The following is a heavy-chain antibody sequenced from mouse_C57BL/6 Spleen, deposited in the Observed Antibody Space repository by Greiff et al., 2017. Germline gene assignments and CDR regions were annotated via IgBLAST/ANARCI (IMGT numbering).Heavy chain of an antibody. CDR1: GYTFTDHT. CDR2: IYPRDGST. V-gene: IGHV1-78*01. D-gene: IGHD3-2*02. Sequence: QVQLQQSDAELVKPGASVKISCKVSGYTFTDHTIHWMKQRPEQGLEWIGYIYPRDGSTTYNEKFKGKATLTADKSSSTAYMQLNSLTSEDSAVYCCAIDSSGYYYARDYWGLGTSVTVSS. J-gene: IGHJ4*01. CDR3: AIDSSGYYYARDY.